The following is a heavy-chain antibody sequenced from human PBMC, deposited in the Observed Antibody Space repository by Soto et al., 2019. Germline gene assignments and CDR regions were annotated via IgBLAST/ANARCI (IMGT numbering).Heavy chain of an antibody. Sequence: PSETLSLTCTVSGGSITSSYWSWIRRPPGKGLEWIAYIYDTGISGYTPSTSYNPSLKSRVTMSVDTSKSQFSLKLTSVTAADTAVYSCVRVERIAVPWLDLWGQGNLVTVSS. J-gene: IGHJ5*02. D-gene: IGHD6-19*01. V-gene: IGHV4-59*08. CDR2: IYDTGISGYTPST. CDR3: VRVERIAVPWLDL. CDR1: GGSITSSY.